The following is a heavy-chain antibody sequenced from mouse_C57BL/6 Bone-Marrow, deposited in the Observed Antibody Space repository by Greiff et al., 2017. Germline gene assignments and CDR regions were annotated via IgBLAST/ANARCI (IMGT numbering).Heavy chain of an antibody. V-gene: IGHV1-54*01. Sequence: QVQLKQSGAELVRPGTSVKVSCKASGYAFTNYLIEWVKQRPGQGLEWIGVINPGSGGTNYNEKFKGKATLTADKSSSTAYMQLSSLTAEDSAVYFWTSPFITTVGYVDVWGTGTTVTVSS. D-gene: IGHD1-1*01. CDR2: INPGSGGT. CDR3: TSPFITTVGYVDV. CDR1: GYAFTNYL. J-gene: IGHJ1*03.